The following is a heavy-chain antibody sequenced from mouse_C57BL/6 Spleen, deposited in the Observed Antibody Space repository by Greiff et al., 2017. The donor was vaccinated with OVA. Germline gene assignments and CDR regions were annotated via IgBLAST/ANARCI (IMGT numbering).Heavy chain of an antibody. Sequence: VQLVESGAELAKPGASVKLSCKVSGYTFTSYWMHWVKQRPGQGLEWIGYINPSSGYTKYNQKFKDKATLTADKSSSTAYMQLSSLTYEDSAVYYCARSDGSSADYFDYWGQGTTLTVSS. CDR3: ARSDGSSADYFDY. D-gene: IGHD1-1*01. V-gene: IGHV1-7*01. CDR1: GYTFTSYW. CDR2: INPSSGYT. J-gene: IGHJ2*01.